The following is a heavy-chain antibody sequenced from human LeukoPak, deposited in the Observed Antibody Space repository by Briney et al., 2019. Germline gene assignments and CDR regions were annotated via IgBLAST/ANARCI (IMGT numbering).Heavy chain of an antibody. J-gene: IGHJ4*02. CDR3: ARRAGAFDY. CDR2: IYYSGST. CDR1: GGSISSSSYY. V-gene: IGHV4-39*01. D-gene: IGHD1-26*01. Sequence: PSETLSLTCTVSGGSISSSSYYWGWISQPPGKGLEWIGSIYYSGSTYYNPSLKSRVTLSVDTSKNQFSLKLSSVTAADTAVYYCARRAGAFDYWGQGTLVTVSS.